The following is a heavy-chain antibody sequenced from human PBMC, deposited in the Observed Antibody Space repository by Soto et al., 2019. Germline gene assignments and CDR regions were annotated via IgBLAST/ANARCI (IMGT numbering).Heavy chain of an antibody. D-gene: IGHD3-10*01. CDR3: AKDLIGYYYGSGSYYNTGNWFDP. J-gene: IGHJ5*02. Sequence: PGGSLRLSCAASGFTFSSYAMNWVRQAPGKGLEWVSAMSGTGGSTYYADSVKGRFTISRDNSKNTLYLQINSLRVEDTAVFYCAKDLIGYYYGSGSYYNTGNWFDPWGQGTLVTVSS. V-gene: IGHV3-23*01. CDR2: MSGTGGST. CDR1: GFTFSSYA.